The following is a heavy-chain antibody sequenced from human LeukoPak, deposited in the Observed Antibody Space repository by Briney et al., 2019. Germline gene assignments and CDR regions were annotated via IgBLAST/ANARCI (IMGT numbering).Heavy chain of an antibody. CDR1: GGSISSGGYS. J-gene: IGHJ3*02. CDR3: ARDVHYYDSSGYYYSAFDI. V-gene: IGHV4-30-2*01. CDR2: IYHSGST. Sequence: SQTLSLTCAVSGGSISSGGYSWSWIRQPPGKGLEGIGYIYHSGSTYYNPSLKSRVTISVDRSKNQFSLKLSSVTAADTAVYYCARDVHYYDSSGYYYSAFDIWGQGTMVTVSS. D-gene: IGHD3-22*01.